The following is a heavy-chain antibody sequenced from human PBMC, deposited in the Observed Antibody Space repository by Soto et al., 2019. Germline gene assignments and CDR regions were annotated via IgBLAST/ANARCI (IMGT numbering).Heavy chain of an antibody. Sequence: QVQLQQWGAGLLKPSETLSLTCAVNGGSFSGYSWTWIRQAPGKGLDWIGEINYTGTTNYSPSLKSRVTLSVDTSKNQFSLELRSVSAAATAVYYCVREGGSGWYYYDYWGHGTLVTVSS. CDR2: INYTGTT. J-gene: IGHJ4*01. CDR3: VREGGSGWYYYDY. D-gene: IGHD6-19*01. V-gene: IGHV4-34*02. CDR1: GGSFSGYS.